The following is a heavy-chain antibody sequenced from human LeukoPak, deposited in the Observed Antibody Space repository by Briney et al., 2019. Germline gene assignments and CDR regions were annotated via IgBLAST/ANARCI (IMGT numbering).Heavy chain of an antibody. CDR3: ARGNRMYSSGPNDAFDI. V-gene: IGHV1-18*01. CDR2: ITAYNGNT. J-gene: IGHJ3*02. Sequence: VKLSCKASAYNFTSYGISWVRQAPGQGLEWMIWITAYNGNTNYAQKLQGRVTMTTDTSTSTAYMELRSLRSDDTAVYYCARGNRMYSSGPNDAFDIWGQGTMVTVSS. D-gene: IGHD6-19*01. CDR1: AYNFTSYG.